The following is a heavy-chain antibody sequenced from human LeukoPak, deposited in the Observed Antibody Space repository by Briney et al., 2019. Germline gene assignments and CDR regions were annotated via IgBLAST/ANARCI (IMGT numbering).Heavy chain of an antibody. Sequence: GGSLRLSCAASGFTFSSYGMHWVRQAPGKGLEWVAFIRYDGSNKYYADSVKGRFTISRDNSKNTLYLQMNSLRAEDTAVYYCAKDRVAAAGIYNWFDPWGQGTLVSVSS. V-gene: IGHV3-30*02. CDR1: GFTFSSYG. CDR3: AKDRVAAAGIYNWFDP. J-gene: IGHJ5*02. D-gene: IGHD6-13*01. CDR2: IRYDGSNK.